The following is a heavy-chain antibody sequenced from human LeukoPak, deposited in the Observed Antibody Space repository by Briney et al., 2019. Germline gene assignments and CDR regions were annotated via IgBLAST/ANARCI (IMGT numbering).Heavy chain of an antibody. D-gene: IGHD2-15*01. V-gene: IGHV4-4*07. CDR3: ARGRYCSADICSGGDAFDI. Sequence: SGTLSLTCTVSGGSINNYDLSWIRQPAGKGLEWIGRIYTRGSNNYNPTLKSRVTMSVDTYKNQFSLKLSSVTAADPAVYYCARGRYCSADICSGGDAFDIWGQGTMVSVSS. J-gene: IGHJ3*02. CDR1: GGSINNYD. CDR2: IYTRGSN.